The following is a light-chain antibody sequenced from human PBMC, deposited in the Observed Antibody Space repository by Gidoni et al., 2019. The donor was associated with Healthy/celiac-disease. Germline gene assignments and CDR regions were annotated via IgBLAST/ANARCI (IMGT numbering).Light chain of an antibody. CDR1: KGISNS. Sequence: DIQITQSPSSLSASIGDRVSITCRSSKGISNSLDWHQQKPGKAPKVLIYAASRLQSGVPSRFSGSGSGTQYTLTITSLQPEDLATYYCQQYYNAPFTFGPGTKVEIK. V-gene: IGKV1-NL1*01. J-gene: IGKJ3*01. CDR3: QQYYNAPFT. CDR2: AAS.